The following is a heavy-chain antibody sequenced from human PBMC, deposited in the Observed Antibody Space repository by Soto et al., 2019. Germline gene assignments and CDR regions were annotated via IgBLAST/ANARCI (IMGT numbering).Heavy chain of an antibody. D-gene: IGHD3-16*02. CDR3: ARDRWTARANWFDP. J-gene: IGHJ5*02. CDR1: GGSIYDYY. V-gene: IGHV4-59*01. CDR2: ISYRGST. Sequence: PSETLSLTCTVFGGSIYDYYLSWIRQSPGKGLEWIGHISYRGSTDYNPSLKSLVTISVDRSKKQFSLKVTSVTAADTAVYYCARDRWTARANWFDPWGQGTLVTVSS.